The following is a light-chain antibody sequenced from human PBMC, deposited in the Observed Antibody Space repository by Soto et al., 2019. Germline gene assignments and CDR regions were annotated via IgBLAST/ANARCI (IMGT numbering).Light chain of an antibody. V-gene: IGKV3-20*01. J-gene: IGKJ3*01. CDR3: QQYGTPLFT. CDR2: GAS. Sequence: IVLTQSPGTLSLSPGERATLSCGASQSVTNNFLAWYQQKPGQAPRLLIYGASSRATGVPDMFSGSGSGTDFTLTIIRLEPGYFAVYYCQQYGTPLFTFGPGTKVDIK. CDR1: QSVTNNF.